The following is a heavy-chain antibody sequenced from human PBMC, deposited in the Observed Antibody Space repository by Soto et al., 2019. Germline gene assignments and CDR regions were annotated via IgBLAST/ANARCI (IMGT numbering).Heavy chain of an antibody. CDR3: AREGFYAMDV. V-gene: IGHV3-48*03. Sequence: LRLSCAVSGFTFSSYEMYWVRQAPGKGLEWVAYISSSGETVYYAGSVQGRFTISRDNAKNSLYLQMSSLGAEDTAVYYCAREGFYAMDVWGQGTTVTVSS. J-gene: IGHJ6*02. CDR2: ISSSGETV. D-gene: IGHD2-2*01. CDR1: GFTFSSYE.